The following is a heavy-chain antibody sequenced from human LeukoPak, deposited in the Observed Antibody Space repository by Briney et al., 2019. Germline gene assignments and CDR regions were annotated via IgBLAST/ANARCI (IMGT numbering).Heavy chain of an antibody. CDR2: ISSSSSYI. J-gene: IGHJ4*02. Sequence: PGGSLRFSCAASGFTFSSYSMNWVRQAPGKGLEWVSSISSSSSYIYYADSVKGRFTISRDNAKNSLYLQMNSLRAEDTAVYYCARAKEYSSSLYYFDYWGEGTLVPVSS. V-gene: IGHV3-21*01. CDR3: ARAKEYSSSLYYFDY. CDR1: GFTFSSYS. D-gene: IGHD6-6*01.